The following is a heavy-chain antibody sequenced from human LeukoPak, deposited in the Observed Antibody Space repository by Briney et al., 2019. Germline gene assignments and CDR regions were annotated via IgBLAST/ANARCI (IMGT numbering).Heavy chain of an antibody. J-gene: IGHJ3*02. Sequence: GESLKISCKGSGYSFTTYWIGWVRQMPGKGLEWMGIIYPGGSDTRYSPSFQGQVTISADKSISTAYLQWSSLRASDTAMYYCARPHSSGLADAFDIWGQGTMVTVSS. CDR1: GYSFTTYW. V-gene: IGHV5-51*01. D-gene: IGHD6-19*01. CDR3: ARPHSSGLADAFDI. CDR2: IYPGGSDT.